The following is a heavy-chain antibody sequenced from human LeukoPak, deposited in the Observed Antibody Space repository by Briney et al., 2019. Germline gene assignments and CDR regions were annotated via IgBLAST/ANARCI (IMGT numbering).Heavy chain of an antibody. CDR1: GVSISGHY. CDR2: IYSSGNT. CDR3: ARLRFLEWLFPWFDP. V-gene: IGHV4-59*08. J-gene: IGHJ5*02. Sequence: PSETLSLTCSVSGVSISGHYWSWIRQPPGKGLEWIGNIYSSGNTNYNPSLKSRVTISVDTSKNQFSLKLSSVTVADTAVYYCARLRFLEWLFPWFDPWGQGTLVTVSS. D-gene: IGHD3-3*01.